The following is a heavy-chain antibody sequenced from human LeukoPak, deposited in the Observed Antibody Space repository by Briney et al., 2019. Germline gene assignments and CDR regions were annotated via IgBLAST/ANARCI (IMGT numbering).Heavy chain of an antibody. D-gene: IGHD6-19*01. J-gene: IGHJ5*02. Sequence: GGSLRLSCAASGFTFSSYAMSWVRQAPGKGLEWVSAISGSGDSTYYADSVKGRITISRDNSKNTLYLQMNSLRAEDTAVYYCAKDGAVAGTPWFDPWGRGTLVTVSS. CDR1: GFTFSSYA. CDR3: AKDGAVAGTPWFDP. V-gene: IGHV3-23*01. CDR2: ISGSGDST.